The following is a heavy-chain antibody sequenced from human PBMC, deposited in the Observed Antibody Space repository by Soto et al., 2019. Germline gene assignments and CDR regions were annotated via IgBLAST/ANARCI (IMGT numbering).Heavy chain of an antibody. Sequence: PSETLSLTCAISGDSVFSSTAAWNWIRQSPSRGLEWLGRTYYRSKWYNDYAVSVKSRITINPDTSKHQFSLQLNSVTPEDTAVYYCARDRSGSGWFNAFDIWGHGTMVTVSS. CDR3: ARDRSGSGWFNAFDI. D-gene: IGHD6-19*01. CDR2: TYYRSKWYN. J-gene: IGHJ3*02. V-gene: IGHV6-1*01. CDR1: GDSVFSSTAA.